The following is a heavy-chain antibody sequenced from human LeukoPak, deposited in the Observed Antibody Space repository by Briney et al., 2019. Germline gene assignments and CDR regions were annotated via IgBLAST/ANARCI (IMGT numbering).Heavy chain of an antibody. V-gene: IGHV4-59*12. J-gene: IGHJ4*02. CDR2: IYYSGST. Sequence: SETLSLTCTVSGGSISSYYWSWIRQPPGKGLEWIGYIYYSGSTNYNPSLKSRVTISVDTSKNQFSLKLSSVTAADTAVYYCARDGSARSLATRGQGTLITVSS. CDR3: ARDGSARSLAT. CDR1: GGSISSYY. D-gene: IGHD6-25*01.